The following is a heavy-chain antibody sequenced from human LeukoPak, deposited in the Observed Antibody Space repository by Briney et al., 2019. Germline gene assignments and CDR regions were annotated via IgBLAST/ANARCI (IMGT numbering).Heavy chain of an antibody. CDR3: ARDNGGHYSGSGCDY. CDR1: GFTFTSSA. D-gene: IGHD3-10*01. Sequence: SVKVSCKASGFTFTSSAMQWVRQARGQRLEWIGWIVVGSGNTNYAQKFQERVTITRDMSTSTAYMELSSLRSEDTAVYYCARDNGGHYSGSGCDYWGQGTLVTVSS. J-gene: IGHJ4*02. CDR2: IVVGSGNT. V-gene: IGHV1-58*02.